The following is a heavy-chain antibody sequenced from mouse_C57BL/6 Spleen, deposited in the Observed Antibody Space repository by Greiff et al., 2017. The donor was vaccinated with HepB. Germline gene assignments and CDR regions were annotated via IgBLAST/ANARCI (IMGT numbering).Heavy chain of an antibody. CDR3: AREAYYGSSHFDY. V-gene: IGHV3-6*01. CDR1: GYSITSGYY. J-gene: IGHJ2*01. D-gene: IGHD1-1*01. CDR2: ISYDGSN. Sequence: VQLKESGPGLVKPSQSLSLTCSVTGYSITSGYYWNWIRQFPGNKLEWMGYISYDGSNNYNPSLKNRISITRDTSKNQFFLKLNSVTTEDTATYYCAREAYYGSSHFDYWGQGTTLTVSS.